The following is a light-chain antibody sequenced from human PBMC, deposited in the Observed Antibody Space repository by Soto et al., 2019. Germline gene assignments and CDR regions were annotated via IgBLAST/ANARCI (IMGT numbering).Light chain of an antibody. V-gene: IGLV2-11*01. Sequence: SVLTQPRSVSGSPGQSVTISCTGTSSDVGGYNSVSWYQQHPGKVPKLMIYDVNKRPSGVPDRFSGSKTGNTASLTISGLQAEDEADYYCCSYAGSYTYVFGSGTKVTVL. CDR1: SSDVGGYNS. CDR3: CSYAGSYTYV. CDR2: DVN. J-gene: IGLJ1*01.